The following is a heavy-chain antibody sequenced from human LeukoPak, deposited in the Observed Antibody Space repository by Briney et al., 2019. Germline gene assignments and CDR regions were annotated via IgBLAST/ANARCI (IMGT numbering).Heavy chain of an antibody. CDR2: IYSGDRT. V-gene: IGHV3-53*01. D-gene: IGHD6-13*01. Sequence: GGSLRLSCEVSGISVRGSYMSWVRQAPGKGLVWVSVIYSGDRTYYAESVKGRFTISRDTSKNTLYLQMNNLRADDTARYYCTRDLTGTTWSENDYWGQGTLVTISS. CDR1: GISVRGSY. CDR3: TRDLTGTTWSENDY. J-gene: IGHJ4*02.